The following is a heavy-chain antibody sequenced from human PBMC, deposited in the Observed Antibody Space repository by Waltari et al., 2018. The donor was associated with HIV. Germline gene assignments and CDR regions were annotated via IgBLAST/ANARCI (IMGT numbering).Heavy chain of an antibody. D-gene: IGHD3-10*01. CDR3: ATGVRYYGP. CDR1: NFSVSDKH. Sequence: AESGGRLIQPGGSLGLSCTASNFSVSDKHVTWIRQAPGGSLEWVGVIYPDDTTHYADSGSGRFTISRAKSRTTVLLLMNGLFVDDTATYFCATGVRYYGPWGQGTRVTVSS. J-gene: IGHJ5*02. V-gene: IGHV3-53*01. CDR2: IYPDDTT.